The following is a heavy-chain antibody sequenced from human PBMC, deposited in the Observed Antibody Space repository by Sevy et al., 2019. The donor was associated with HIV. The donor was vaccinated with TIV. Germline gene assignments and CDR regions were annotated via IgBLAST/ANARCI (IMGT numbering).Heavy chain of an antibody. CDR2: IKSKTDGGTT. CDR1: GFTFSNAW. J-gene: IGHJ6*03. V-gene: IGHV3-15*01. CDR3: TTDLSWYYSGSGTNRLHRPGRYYMDV. D-gene: IGHD3-10*01. Sequence: GGSLRLSCAASGFTFSNAWMSWVRQAPGKGLEWVGRIKSKTDGGTTDYAAPVKGRFTISRDDSKNTLYRQMNSLKTGDTAVYYCTTDLSWYYSGSGTNRLHRPGRYYMDVWGKGTTVTVSS.